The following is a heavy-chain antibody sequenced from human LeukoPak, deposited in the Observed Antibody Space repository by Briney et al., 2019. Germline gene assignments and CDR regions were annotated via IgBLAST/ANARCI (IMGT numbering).Heavy chain of an antibody. CDR1: GYTFTGYY. Sequence: ASVKVSCKASGYTFTGYYMHWVRQAPGQGLEWMGWINPNSGGTNYAQKFQGRVTMTRDTSISTAYMELSRLRSEDTAVYYCATAGYRDYDFWSGYYSRVYPYYMDVWGKGTTVTVSS. J-gene: IGHJ6*03. D-gene: IGHD3-3*01. V-gene: IGHV1-2*02. CDR3: ATAGYRDYDFWSGYYSRVYPYYMDV. CDR2: INPNSGGT.